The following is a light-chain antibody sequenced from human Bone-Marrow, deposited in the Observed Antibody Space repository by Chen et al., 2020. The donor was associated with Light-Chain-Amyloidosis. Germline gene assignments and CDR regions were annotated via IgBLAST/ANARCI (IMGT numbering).Light chain of an antibody. CDR3: GTWDIRLGTVM. CDR1: TSNIGNNF. V-gene: IGLV1-51*01. Sequence: QSVLTQPPSVSAAPGQKVTISCSGSTSNIGNNFVSWYQQFPGTAPKLLIYDNNRRPSGIPDRFSGPKSGTSATLRITGLQTGDEADYYCGTWDIRLGTVMFGGGTKLTVL. CDR2: DNN. J-gene: IGLJ3*02.